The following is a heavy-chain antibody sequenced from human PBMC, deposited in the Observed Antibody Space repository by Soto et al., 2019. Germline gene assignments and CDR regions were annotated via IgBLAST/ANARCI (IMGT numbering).Heavy chain of an antibody. Sequence: KASETLSLTCTVSGGSISSSSYYWGWIRQPPGKGLEWIGSIYYSGSTYYNPSLKSRVTISVDTSKNQFSLKLSSVTAADTAVYYCARRLELPNYYYYGMDVWGQGTTVTVSS. CDR3: ARRLELPNYYYYGMDV. CDR1: GGSISSSSYY. J-gene: IGHJ6*02. CDR2: IYYSGST. V-gene: IGHV4-39*01. D-gene: IGHD1-7*01.